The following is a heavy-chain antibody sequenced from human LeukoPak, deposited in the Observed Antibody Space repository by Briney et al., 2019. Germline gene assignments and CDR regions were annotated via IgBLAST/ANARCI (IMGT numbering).Heavy chain of an antibody. CDR3: ARGIAWELLALGYYYYMDV. V-gene: IGHV1-8*03. J-gene: IGHJ6*03. CDR1: GYTFTSYD. CDR2: MNPNSGNT. Sequence: GASGKVSCKASGYTFTSYDINWVRQATGQGLEWMGWMNPNSGNTGYGQKFQGRVTITRNTSISTAYMELSSLRSEDTAVYYCARGIAWELLALGYYYYMDVWGKGTTVTVSS. D-gene: IGHD1-26*01.